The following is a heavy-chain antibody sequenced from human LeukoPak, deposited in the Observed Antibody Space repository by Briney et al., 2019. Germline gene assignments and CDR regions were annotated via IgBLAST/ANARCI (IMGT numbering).Heavy chain of an antibody. CDR2: ITCSGGST. J-gene: IGHJ6*03. V-gene: IGHV3-23*01. D-gene: IGHD3-16*02. Sequence: GGSLRLSCAASGFTFSSYAMSWVRQAPGKGLEWVSAITCSGGSTYYADSVKGRFTISRDNSKNTLHLQMNSLRAEDTAIYYCAKVGRGGELSSYYYYYYMDVWGKGTTVTVS. CDR1: GFTFSSYA. CDR3: AKVGRGGELSSYYYYYYMDV.